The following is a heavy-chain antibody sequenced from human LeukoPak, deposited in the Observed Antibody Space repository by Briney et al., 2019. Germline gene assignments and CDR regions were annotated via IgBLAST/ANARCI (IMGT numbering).Heavy chain of an antibody. Sequence: GGSLRLSCAASGVTFSDSWMSWVRQAPGKGLGWVANINGDGTDKYYVDSVRGGFSISRDNAKKSVFLQIYSLRAEDTALYYCARDRGWDTFDYWGQGTLVTVSS. CDR2: INGDGTDK. J-gene: IGHJ4*02. D-gene: IGHD6-19*01. CDR3: ARDRGWDTFDY. V-gene: IGHV3-7*01. CDR1: GVTFSDSW.